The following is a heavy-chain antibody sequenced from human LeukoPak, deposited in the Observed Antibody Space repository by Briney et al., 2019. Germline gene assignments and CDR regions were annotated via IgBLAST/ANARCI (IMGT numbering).Heavy chain of an antibody. V-gene: IGHV4-59*11. D-gene: IGHD4-17*01. Sequence: SETLSLTCTVSGDSFSSHYWPWIRQPPGKGLEWIGYISYRGSTNYNPSLKSRVTISIDTSKNQFSLRLSSVTAADTAVYYCARDLVTVTKGFDIWGQGTMVSVSS. CDR1: GDSFSSHY. CDR2: ISYRGST. J-gene: IGHJ3*02. CDR3: ARDLVTVTKGFDI.